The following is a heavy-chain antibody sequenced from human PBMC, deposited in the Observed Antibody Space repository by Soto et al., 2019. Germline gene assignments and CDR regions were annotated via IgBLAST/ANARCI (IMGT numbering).Heavy chain of an antibody. CDR1: GSYITSGDYH. CDR2: ISHSETT. D-gene: IGHD2-8*01. CDR3: AGFGVGDRDDK. J-gene: IGHJ4*02. Sequence: SETLSLTCSVSGSYITSGDYHWTWIRQAPGKGLEWIGYISHSETTYYSPALKNRIIISSDFSMNQFSLRLNSVTAADTAVYFCAGFGVGDRDDKWGQGTPVTVS. V-gene: IGHV4-30-4*01.